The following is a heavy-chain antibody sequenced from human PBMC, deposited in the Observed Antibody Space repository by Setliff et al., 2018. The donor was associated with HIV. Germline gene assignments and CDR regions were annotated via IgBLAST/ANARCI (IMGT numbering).Heavy chain of an antibody. CDR3: ARMRTDASGLFDY. D-gene: IGHD6-19*01. CDR1: GFSLSTNGKR. CDR2: IDWVDDK. Sequence: SGPTLVNPTQTLTLTCTFSGFSLSTNGKRVTWVRQPPGKALEWLVRIDWVDDKFYSTSLKTRLTISRDTSENQVVLTMTNMNPMDTATYYCARMRTDASGLFDYWGQGILVTVSS. V-gene: IGHV2-70*04. J-gene: IGHJ4*02.